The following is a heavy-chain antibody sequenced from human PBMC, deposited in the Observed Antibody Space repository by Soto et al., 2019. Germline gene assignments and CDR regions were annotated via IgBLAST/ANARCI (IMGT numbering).Heavy chain of an antibody. CDR1: GFTFSSYA. V-gene: IGHV3-30-3*01. CDR3: AAGYCSGGSCPPFDP. Sequence: PGGSLRLSCAASGFTFSSYAMQWVRQAPGKGLEWVAVISYDGSNKYYADSVKGRFTISRDNSKNTLYLQMNSLRAEDTAVYYCAAGYCSGGSCPPFDPWGQGTLVTVSS. J-gene: IGHJ5*02. CDR2: ISYDGSNK. D-gene: IGHD2-15*01.